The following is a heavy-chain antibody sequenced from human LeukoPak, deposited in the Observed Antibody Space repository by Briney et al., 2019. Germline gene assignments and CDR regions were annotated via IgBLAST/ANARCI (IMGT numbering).Heavy chain of an antibody. J-gene: IGHJ6*03. Sequence: GGSLRLSCAASGFTFSSYSMNWVRQAPGKGLEWVSSISGSNSYIYYADSMKGRFTISRDNAKNSLYLQMNSLRAEDTAVYYCAREYYSSSWYYYYYYMDVWGKGTTVTVSS. D-gene: IGHD6-13*01. CDR3: AREYYSSSWYYYYYYMDV. CDR2: ISGSNSYI. CDR1: GFTFSSYS. V-gene: IGHV3-21*04.